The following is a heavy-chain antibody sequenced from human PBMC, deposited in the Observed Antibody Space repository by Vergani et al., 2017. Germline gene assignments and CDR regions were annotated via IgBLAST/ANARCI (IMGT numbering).Heavy chain of an antibody. J-gene: IGHJ6*02. CDR3: ARDPDIVVVPAAPYYYYYYGMDV. CDR1: GYTFTSYG. D-gene: IGHD2-2*01. CDR2: ISAYNGNT. Sequence: QVQLVQSGAEVKKPGASVKVSCKASGYTFTSYGISWVRQALGQGLEWMGWISAYNGNTNYAQKLQGRVTMTTDTSTSTAYMELRSLRSDDTAVYYCARDPDIVVVPAAPYYYYYYGMDVWGQGTTVTVSS. V-gene: IGHV1-18*04.